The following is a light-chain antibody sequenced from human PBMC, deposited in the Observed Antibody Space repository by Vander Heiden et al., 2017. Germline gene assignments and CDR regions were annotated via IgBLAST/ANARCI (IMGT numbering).Light chain of an antibody. CDR1: TSDVVAYNY. J-gene: IGLJ1*01. Sequence: QSALPPPLSASGSPGHSVTVSCTGTTSDVVAYNYVSWYQQLPDKAPKLISYEDTKRPSGVPDRFSASKSGDTASLTVSGLQAEDEADYYCSSHAGSNNYAFGTGTKVTVL. V-gene: IGLV2-8*01. CDR2: EDT. CDR3: SSHAGSNNYA.